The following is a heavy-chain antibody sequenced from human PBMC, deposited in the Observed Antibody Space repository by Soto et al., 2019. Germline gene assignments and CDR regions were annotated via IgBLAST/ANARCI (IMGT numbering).Heavy chain of an antibody. CDR2: IIPIFGTA. V-gene: IGHV1-69*01. CDR3: ARAWIMVRGVTPYYYGMDV. Sequence: QVQLVQSGAEVKKPGSSVKVSCKASGGTFSSYAISWVRQAPGQGLEWMGGIIPIFGTANYAQKFQGRVTITADESTSTAYMELSSLRSEDTAVYYCARAWIMVRGVTPYYYGMDVWGQGTTVTVSS. J-gene: IGHJ6*02. D-gene: IGHD3-10*01. CDR1: GGTFSSYA.